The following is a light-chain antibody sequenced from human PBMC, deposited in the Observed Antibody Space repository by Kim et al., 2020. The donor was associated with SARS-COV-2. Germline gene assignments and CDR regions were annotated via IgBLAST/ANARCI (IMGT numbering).Light chain of an antibody. CDR3: QQYGTSPWT. V-gene: IGKV3-20*01. Sequence: PPGEGATPSCRASQSVAGTSLAWYQQKPGRAPRLLIYGASSRATGIPDRFSGSGSGTDFTLTISRLEPEDFAVYYCQQYGTSPWTFGHGTKVDIK. J-gene: IGKJ1*01. CDR1: QSVAGTS. CDR2: GAS.